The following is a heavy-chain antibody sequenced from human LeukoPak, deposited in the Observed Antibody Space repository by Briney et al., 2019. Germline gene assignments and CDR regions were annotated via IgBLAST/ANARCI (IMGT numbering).Heavy chain of an antibody. J-gene: IGHJ4*02. CDR2: IYYSGST. Sequence: SETLSLTCTVSGGSISNYYWTWIRQPPGKGLEWIGYIYYSGSTNYNPSLKSRVTISVDRPKNQFSLKLSSVTAADTAVYYCARGNQRRFDYWGQGTLVTVSS. CDR1: GGSISNYY. D-gene: IGHD1-14*01. CDR3: ARGNQRRFDY. V-gene: IGHV4-59*13.